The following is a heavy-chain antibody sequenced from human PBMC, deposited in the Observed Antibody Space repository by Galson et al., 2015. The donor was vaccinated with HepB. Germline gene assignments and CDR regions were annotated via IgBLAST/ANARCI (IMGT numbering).Heavy chain of an antibody. J-gene: IGHJ4*02. Sequence: SLRLSCAASGFTFSRYAMNWVRQAPGKGLEWVAVIWYDGTIKYYTDSVRGRFTISRDNSKNTLFLQMSSLRVEDTAVYYCARDLGFGLDYWGQGTLVIVSS. CDR3: ARDLGFGLDY. D-gene: IGHD3-16*01. V-gene: IGHV3-33*01. CDR2: IWYDGTIK. CDR1: GFTFSRYA.